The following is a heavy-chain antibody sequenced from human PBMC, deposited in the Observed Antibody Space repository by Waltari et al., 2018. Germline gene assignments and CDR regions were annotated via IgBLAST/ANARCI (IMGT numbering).Heavy chain of an antibody. D-gene: IGHD3-3*01. CDR3: TTSHNYTTFDI. CDR2: ISSDGNIA. CDR1: GFTFNTYW. J-gene: IGHJ3*02. V-gene: IGHV3-74*01. Sequence: VQVVESGGGLAQPGGSLRLSCAASGFTFNTYWMHWVRQAPGKGLVWVSHISSDGNIANYADSVKGRFTISRDNAKNTLFLQMNSLRVEDTAVYYCTTSHNYTTFDIWGQGTVVTVSS.